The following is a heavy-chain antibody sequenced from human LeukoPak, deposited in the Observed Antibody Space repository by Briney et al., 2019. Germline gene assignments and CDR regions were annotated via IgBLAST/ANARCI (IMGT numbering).Heavy chain of an antibody. CDR3: ARGQRGSYYYYYMDV. V-gene: IGHV4-4*07. CDR2: LYTSGST. CDR1: GGSISSYY. J-gene: IGHJ6*03. Sequence: SETLSLTXTVSGGSISSYYWSWIRQPAGKGLEWIGRLYTSGSTNYNPSLKSRVTMSVDTSKNQFSLKLSSVTAADTAVYYCARGQRGSYYYYYMDVWGKGTTVTVSS.